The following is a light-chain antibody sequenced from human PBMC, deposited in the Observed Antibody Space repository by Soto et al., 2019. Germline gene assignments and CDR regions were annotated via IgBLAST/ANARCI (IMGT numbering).Light chain of an antibody. CDR3: QKYNNWFWT. J-gene: IGKJ1*01. Sequence: EIVLTQSPGTLSLSPGETATLSCRASQSVSSSYLAWYQQKTGQAPRILIYGESTRATGIPDRLSGSGSETELNLTISSLQSEDFAVYYCQKYNNWFWTCGQGTKVDIK. CDR2: GES. V-gene: IGKV3-15*01. CDR1: QSVSSSY.